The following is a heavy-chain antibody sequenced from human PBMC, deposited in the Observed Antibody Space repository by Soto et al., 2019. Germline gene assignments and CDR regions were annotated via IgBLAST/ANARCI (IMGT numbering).Heavy chain of an antibody. CDR2: INPSGGST. Sequence: GASVKVSCKASGYTFTSYYMHWVRQAPGQGLEWMGIINPSGGSTSYAQKFQGRVTMTRDTSTSTVYMELSSLRSEDTAVYYCARDTDFNGLAVYYFDYWGQGTLVTVSS. CDR1: GYTFTSYY. D-gene: IGHD3-3*01. J-gene: IGHJ4*02. CDR3: ARDTDFNGLAVYYFDY. V-gene: IGHV1-46*03.